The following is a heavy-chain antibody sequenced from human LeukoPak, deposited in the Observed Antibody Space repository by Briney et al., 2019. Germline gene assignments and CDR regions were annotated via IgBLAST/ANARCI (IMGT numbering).Heavy chain of an antibody. CDR3: AKGTGYDLLTGFDYYYGMDV. D-gene: IGHD3-9*01. V-gene: IGHV3-23*01. CDR1: GFTFSSYA. J-gene: IGHJ6*02. Sequence: GGSLRLSCAASGFTFSSYAMSWVRQAPGKGLEWVSAISGSGGSTYYADSVKGRFTISRDSSKNTLYLQMNSLRAEDTAVYYCAKGTGYDLLTGFDYYYGMDVWGQGTTVTVSS. CDR2: ISGSGGST.